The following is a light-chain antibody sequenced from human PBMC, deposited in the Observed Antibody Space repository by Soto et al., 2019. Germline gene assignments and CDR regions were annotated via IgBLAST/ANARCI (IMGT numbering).Light chain of an antibody. V-gene: IGKV3-20*01. CDR3: QQYGSSGT. J-gene: IGKJ1*01. Sequence: ELVLTQSPGTLSLSPWDRATLSCRASQSVSNNYLAWYQQKPGQAPRLLIYGASNRATGIPDRFSGSGSGTDFTLTISRLEPEDFAVYYCQQYGSSGTFGQGTKVEIK. CDR2: GAS. CDR1: QSVSNNY.